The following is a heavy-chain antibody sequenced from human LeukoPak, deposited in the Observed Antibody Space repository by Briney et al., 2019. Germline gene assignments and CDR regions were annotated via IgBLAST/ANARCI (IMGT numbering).Heavy chain of an antibody. V-gene: IGHV3-23*01. J-gene: IGHJ4*02. CDR2: ISGSGGST. Sequence: GGPLRLSCAASGFTFSSYAMSWVRQAPGEGLEWVSAISGSGGSTYYADSVKGRFTISRDNSKNTLYLQMNSLRAEDTAVYYYAKGDLYDDLSPFDYWGQGTLVTVSS. D-gene: IGHD4-17*01. CDR1: GFTFSSYA. CDR3: AKGDLYDDLSPFDY.